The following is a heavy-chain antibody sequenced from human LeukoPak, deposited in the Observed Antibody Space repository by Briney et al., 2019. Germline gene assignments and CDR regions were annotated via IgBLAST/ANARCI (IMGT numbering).Heavy chain of an antibody. CDR2: IWYDGSNK. CDR3: AKVEFGVAAAGDY. Sequence: GGSLRLSCAASGFTFSSYGMHWVRQAPGKGLEWVAVIWYDGSNKYYADSVKGRFTISRDNSKNTLYLQMNSLRAEDTAVYYCAKVEFGVAAAGDYWGQGTLVTVSS. D-gene: IGHD6-13*01. V-gene: IGHV3-30*02. J-gene: IGHJ4*02. CDR1: GFTFSSYG.